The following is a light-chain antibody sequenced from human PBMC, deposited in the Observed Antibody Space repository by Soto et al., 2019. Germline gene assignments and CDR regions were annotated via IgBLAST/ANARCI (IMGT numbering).Light chain of an antibody. Sequence: IQMTQSPSTLSASVGDRVTITCRASQSISSWLAWYQQKPGKAPKLLIYKASSLESGVPSRFSGSGSGTEFTLTISSLQSEDFAVYYCQQYNNWPQTFGQGTKVDIK. CDR2: KAS. V-gene: IGKV1-5*03. J-gene: IGKJ1*01. CDR1: QSISSW. CDR3: QQYNNWPQT.